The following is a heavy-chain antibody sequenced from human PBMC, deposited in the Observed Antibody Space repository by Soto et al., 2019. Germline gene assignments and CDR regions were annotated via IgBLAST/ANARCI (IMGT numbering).Heavy chain of an antibody. Sequence: SQTLSLTCAISGDNVSNNTIAWNWIRQSPSRGLEWLGRTYYRSEWYNDYAVSVKSRITINPDTSKNQFSLHLNSVTPEDTAVYYCATAGDWNSHAMDVWGQGTTVTVSS. CDR1: GDNVSNNTIA. CDR2: TYYRSEWYN. CDR3: ATAGDWNSHAMDV. D-gene: IGHD1-7*01. J-gene: IGHJ6*02. V-gene: IGHV6-1*01.